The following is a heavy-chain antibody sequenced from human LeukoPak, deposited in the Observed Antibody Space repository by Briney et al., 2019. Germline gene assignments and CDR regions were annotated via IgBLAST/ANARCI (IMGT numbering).Heavy chain of an antibody. CDR1: GGSVGSGSYY. V-gene: IGHV4-61*02. CDR3: ARDQEYYDFWSTGYYYYMDV. J-gene: IGHJ6*03. Sequence: PSETLSLTCSVSGGSVGSGSYYWTWIRQSAGKGLEWIGRIDPTGTTNNNPSLRGRATVSLDTSQNQFSLKLDSVTAADTAVYYCARDQEYYDFWSTGYYYYMDVWGKGTTVTVSS. CDR2: IDPTGTT. D-gene: IGHD3-3*01.